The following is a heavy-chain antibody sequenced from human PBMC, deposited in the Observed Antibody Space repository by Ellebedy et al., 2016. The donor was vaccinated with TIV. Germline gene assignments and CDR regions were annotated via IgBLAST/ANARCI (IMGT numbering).Heavy chain of an antibody. CDR1: GFNFRSYW. V-gene: IGHV3-7*01. J-gene: IGHJ5*02. Sequence: GGSLRLSCAASGFNFRSYWMTWVRQAPGKGLEWVAKIRQEGDEIYYVESVTGRFTISRDNAKNSLFLQMNSLRVEDTALYYCARRASYGDYAVQVNPWFDPWGQGTLVTVSS. D-gene: IGHD4-17*01. CDR3: ARRASYGDYAVQVNPWFDP. CDR2: IRQEGDEI.